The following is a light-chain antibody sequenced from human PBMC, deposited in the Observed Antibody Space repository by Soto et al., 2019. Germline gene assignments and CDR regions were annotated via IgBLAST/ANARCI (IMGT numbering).Light chain of an antibody. CDR2: DAS. V-gene: IGKV3-11*01. CDR1: QSVAVN. J-gene: IGKJ4*01. Sequence: EVVLTQSPGTLSLSPGERATLSCRASQSVAVNVAWYQQKPGQAPRLLIYDASNRAPGIPARFSGSGSVTDFTLTISSLEPEDFAVYYCQQRFHWPPLSFGGGTRVEIK. CDR3: QQRFHWPPLS.